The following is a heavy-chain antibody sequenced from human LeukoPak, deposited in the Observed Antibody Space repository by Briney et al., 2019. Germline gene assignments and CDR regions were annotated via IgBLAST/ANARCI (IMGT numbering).Heavy chain of an antibody. CDR1: GFTFSSYW. Sequence: GGSLRPSCAASGFTFSSYWMSWVRQAPGKGLEWVANIKRDGSEKYYVDSVKGRFTISRDNAKNSLYLQINSLRAEDTAVYYCARDPAYDAFDIWGQGTMVTVSS. CDR3: ARDPAYDAFDI. V-gene: IGHV3-7*04. J-gene: IGHJ3*02. CDR2: IKRDGSEK.